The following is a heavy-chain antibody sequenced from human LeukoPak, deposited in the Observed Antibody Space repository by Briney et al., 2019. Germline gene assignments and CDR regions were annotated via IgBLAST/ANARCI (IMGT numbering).Heavy chain of an antibody. V-gene: IGHV1-2*02. D-gene: IGHD2-15*01. CDR3: TRDPPRRCSGVTCYPY. CDR1: GYIFTAYY. J-gene: IGHJ4*02. CDR2: INPNSGGT. Sequence: ASVKVSCKASGYIFTAYYIHWVRQAPGQGLEWMGWINPNSGGTTFAQTFQDRVTMTRDTSISTVYMELSSLRSDDTAVYYCTRDPPRRCSGVTCYPYWGQGTLVTASS.